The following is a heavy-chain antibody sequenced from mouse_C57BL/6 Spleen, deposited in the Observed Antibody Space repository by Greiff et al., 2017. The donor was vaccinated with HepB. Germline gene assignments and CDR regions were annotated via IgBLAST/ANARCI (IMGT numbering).Heavy chain of an antibody. CDR1: GFSLTSYA. CDR2: IWTGGGT. D-gene: IGHD1-1*01. CDR3: DRTHYGSSYYFDY. V-gene: IGHV2-9-1*01. Sequence: VQLQQSGPGLVAPSQSLSITCTVSGFSLTSYAISWVRQPPGKGLEWLGVIWTGGGTNYNSALKSRLSISKDNSKSQVFLKMNSLQTDDTARYYCDRTHYGSSYYFDYWGQGTTLTVSS. J-gene: IGHJ2*01.